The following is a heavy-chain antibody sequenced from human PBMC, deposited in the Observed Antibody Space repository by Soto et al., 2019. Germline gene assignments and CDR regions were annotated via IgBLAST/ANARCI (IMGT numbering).Heavy chain of an antibody. D-gene: IGHD3-10*01. Sequence: EVQLVESGGGLVKPGGSLRLSCAASGFTFSNAWMSWVRQAPGKGLEWVGRIKSKTDGGTTDYAAPVKGRFTISRDDSKNTLYLQMTSLKAEDTAVYYCTTDLWVGEPGYWGQGTLVTVSS. CDR1: GFTFSNAW. CDR3: TTDLWVGEPGY. CDR2: IKSKTDGGTT. V-gene: IGHV3-15*01. J-gene: IGHJ4*02.